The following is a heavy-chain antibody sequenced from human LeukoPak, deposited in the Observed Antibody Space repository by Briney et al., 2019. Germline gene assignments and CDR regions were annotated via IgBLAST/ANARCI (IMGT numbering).Heavy chain of an antibody. CDR3: ARDHRHGSYYDFWSGYYSTMDY. CDR2: IKQDGSEK. CDR1: GFTFSSYW. V-gene: IGHV3-7*01. Sequence: PGGSLRLSCAASGFTFSSYWMSWVRQAPGKGLEWVANIKQDGSEKYYVDSVKGRFTISRDNAKNSLYLQMNSLRAEDAAVYYCARDHRHGSYYDFWSGYYSTMDYWGQGTLVTVSS. D-gene: IGHD3-3*01. J-gene: IGHJ4*02.